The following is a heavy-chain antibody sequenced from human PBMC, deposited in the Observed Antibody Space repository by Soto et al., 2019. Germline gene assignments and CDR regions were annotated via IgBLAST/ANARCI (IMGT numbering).Heavy chain of an antibody. V-gene: IGHV4-4*07. CDR2: IYPSGHT. D-gene: IGHD1-20*01. Sequence: QVQVQETGPGLVKPSETLSLTCTVSGDSVTSFYWNRIRQPAGQELEWIGRIYPSGHTIYNPSLQNRGTVTVDRSRDKFSLTFSSVTVADTALDYYARDEYNSPRGAFDLWGQGTLVTVSS. CDR1: GDSVTSFY. J-gene: IGHJ3*01. CDR3: ARDEYNSPRGAFDL.